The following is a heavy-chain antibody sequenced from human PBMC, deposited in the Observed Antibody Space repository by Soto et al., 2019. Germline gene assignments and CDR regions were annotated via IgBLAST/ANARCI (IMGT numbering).Heavy chain of an antibody. V-gene: IGHV3-33*01. CDR3: ARDLGVGATPGLDY. CDR2: IWYDGSNK. CDR1: GFTFSSYG. Sequence: VQLVESGGGVVQPGRSLRLSCAASGFTFSSYGMHWVRQAPGKGLEWVAVIWYDGSNKYYADSVKGRFTISRDNSKNTRYLQMNSRRAEDTAVYYCARDLGVGATPGLDYWGQGTLVTVSS. J-gene: IGHJ4*02. D-gene: IGHD1-26*01.